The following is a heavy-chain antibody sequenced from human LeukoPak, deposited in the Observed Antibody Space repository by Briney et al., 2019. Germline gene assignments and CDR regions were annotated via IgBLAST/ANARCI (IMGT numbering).Heavy chain of an antibody. CDR3: ARVSVAGRYDAFDI. CDR1: GYTFTSYA. J-gene: IGHJ3*02. V-gene: IGHV1-69*13. Sequence: AASVTVSCTASGYTFTSYAMNWVRQATGQGLEWMGGIIPIFGTANYAQKFQGRVTITADESTSTAYVELSSLRSEDTAVYYCARVSVAGRYDAFDIWGQGTMVTVSS. D-gene: IGHD6-19*01. CDR2: IIPIFGTA.